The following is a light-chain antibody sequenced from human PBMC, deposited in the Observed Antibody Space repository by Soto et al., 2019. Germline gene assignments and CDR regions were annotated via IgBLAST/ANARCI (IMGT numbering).Light chain of an antibody. J-gene: IGLJ1*01. CDR1: SSDVGGYNY. CDR3: SSYTSFSPYV. CDR2: EVS. V-gene: IGLV2-14*01. Sequence: QSALTQPASVSGSPGQSITISCTGTSSDVGGYNYVSWYQQHPGKAPKLMISEVSNRPSGVSNRFSGSKSDNTASLTISGLQAEDEADYYCSSYTSFSPYVFGTGTKLTVL.